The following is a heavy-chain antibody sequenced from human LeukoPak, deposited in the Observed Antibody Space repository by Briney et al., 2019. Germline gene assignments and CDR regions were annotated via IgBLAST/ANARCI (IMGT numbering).Heavy chain of an antibody. CDR2: IDPSGGST. J-gene: IGHJ4*02. D-gene: IGHD3-9*01. V-gene: IGHV1-46*03. Sequence: ASVKVSCKASGYTFTSYYMHWVRQAPGQGLEWMGIIDPSGGSTSYAQKFQGRVTMTRDTSTSTVYMELSSLRSEDTAVYYCASYDILTGYYDYWGQGTLVTVSS. CDR3: ASYDILTGYYDY. CDR1: GYTFTSYY.